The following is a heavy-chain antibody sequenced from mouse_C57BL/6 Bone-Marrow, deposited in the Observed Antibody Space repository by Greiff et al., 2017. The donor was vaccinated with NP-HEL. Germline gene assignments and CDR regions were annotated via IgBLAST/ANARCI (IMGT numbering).Heavy chain of an antibody. CDR3: TRGDYYGSRFAY. Sequence: EVKMVEVGEGLVKPGGSLKLSCAASGFTFSSYAMSWVRQTPEKRLEWVAYISSGGDYIYYADTVKGRFTISRDNARNTLYLQMSSLKSEDTAMYYCTRGDYYGSRFAYWGQGTLVTVSA. D-gene: IGHD1-1*01. CDR1: GFTFSSYA. V-gene: IGHV5-9-1*02. CDR2: ISSGGDYI. J-gene: IGHJ3*01.